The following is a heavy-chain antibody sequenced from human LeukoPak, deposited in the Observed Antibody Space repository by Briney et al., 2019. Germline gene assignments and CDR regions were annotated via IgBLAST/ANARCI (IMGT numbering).Heavy chain of an antibody. D-gene: IGHD1-1*01. CDR3: TRDRLEGGETFDS. J-gene: IGHJ4*02. Sequence: GGSLRLSCAASGFSLRSYSMDWVRQAPGKGLEWVSYITGRSCYISYADSVKGRFTSSRANAENPLFLQMNSLRPEDTAVYFCTRDRLEGGETFDSWGQGTLVTVSS. V-gene: IGHV3-21*01. CDR2: ITGRSCYI. CDR1: GFSLRSYS.